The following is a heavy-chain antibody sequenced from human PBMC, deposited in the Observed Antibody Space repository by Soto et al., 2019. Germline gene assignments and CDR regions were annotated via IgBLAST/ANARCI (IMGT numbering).Heavy chain of an antibody. CDR2: INPSGGST. V-gene: IGHV1-46*01. CDR1: GYTFTSYY. Sequence: QVQLVQSGAEVKKPGASVKVSCKASGYTFTSYYMHWVRQAPGQGLEWMGIINPSGGSTSYAQKFTGRVTMTRDTSTSTVYMELSSLRSEDTAVYYCARERITMIVVVIGGDYYYGMDVWGQGTTVTVSS. CDR3: ARERITMIVVVIGGDYYYGMDV. D-gene: IGHD3-22*01. J-gene: IGHJ6*02.